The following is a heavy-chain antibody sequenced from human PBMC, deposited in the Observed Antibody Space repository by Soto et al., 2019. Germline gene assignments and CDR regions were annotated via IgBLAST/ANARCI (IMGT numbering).Heavy chain of an antibody. CDR1: GFTFSSYG. J-gene: IGHJ4*02. Sequence: GGSLRLSCAASGFTFSSYGMHWVRQAPGKGLEWVAVISYDGSNKYYADSVKGRFTISRDNSKNTLYLQMNSLRAEDTAVYYCAKDERAVAGLDYWGQGTLVTVSS. D-gene: IGHD6-19*01. CDR3: AKDERAVAGLDY. V-gene: IGHV3-30*18. CDR2: ISYDGSNK.